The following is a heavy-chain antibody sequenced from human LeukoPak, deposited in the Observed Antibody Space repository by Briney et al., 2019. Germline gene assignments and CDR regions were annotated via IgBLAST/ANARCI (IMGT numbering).Heavy chain of an antibody. CDR1: GFSFSTYG. CDR3: ARDVRWLRFVFDY. V-gene: IGHV3-30*03. D-gene: IGHD5-12*01. Sequence: GGSLRLSCAAPGFSFSTYGMHWVRQAPGKGLEWVAVRSYAGTNKYYADSVKGRFTISRDNPKNTLCLQMNSLRDEDTAVYCCARDVRWLRFVFDYWGQGIPVTVSS. J-gene: IGHJ4*02. CDR2: RSYAGTNK.